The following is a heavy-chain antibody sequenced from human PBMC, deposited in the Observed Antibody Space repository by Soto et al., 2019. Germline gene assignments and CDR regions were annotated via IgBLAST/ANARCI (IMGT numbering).Heavy chain of an antibody. CDR3: TKDGAYYFDS. Sequence: EVNLLESGGGLVQPGGSLRLSCAASGFTLSSFDMSWVRQAPGKGLEWVSAVSGSGRITYYAESVKGRFTISRDNAKNRLFLQTNNLRADDTAGYYRTKDGAYYFDSWGQGTLVTVSS. CDR1: GFTLSSFD. D-gene: IGHD3-16*01. CDR2: VSGSGRIT. V-gene: IGHV3-23*01. J-gene: IGHJ4*02.